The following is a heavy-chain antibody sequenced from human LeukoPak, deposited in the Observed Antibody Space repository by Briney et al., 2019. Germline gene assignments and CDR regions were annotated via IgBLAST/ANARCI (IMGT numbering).Heavy chain of an antibody. CDR2: IHPNDAST. CDR1: GYSFASYW. J-gene: IGHJ4*02. V-gene: IGHV5-51*01. Sequence: GESLKISCKASGYSFASYWIGWVRQTSGKGLEWMAIIHPNDASTIYSPSFQGQVTISADRSITTAYLQWNTLQASDTAIYYCARHNNWAFDYWDRGTLLTVSS. CDR3: ARHNNWAFDY. D-gene: IGHD1-20*01.